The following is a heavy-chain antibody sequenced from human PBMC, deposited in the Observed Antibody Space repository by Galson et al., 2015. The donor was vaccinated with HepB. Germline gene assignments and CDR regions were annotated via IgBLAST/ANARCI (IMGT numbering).Heavy chain of an antibody. CDR3: ARDRARSALDY. Sequence: SLRLSCAASGFTFSSYAMHWVRQAPGKGLEWVAVISYDGSNKYYADSVKGRFTISRDNSKNTLYLQMNSLRAEDTAVYYCARDRARSALDYWGQGTLVTVSS. CDR2: ISYDGSNK. J-gene: IGHJ4*02. CDR1: GFTFSSYA. V-gene: IGHV3-30*04. D-gene: IGHD2-15*01.